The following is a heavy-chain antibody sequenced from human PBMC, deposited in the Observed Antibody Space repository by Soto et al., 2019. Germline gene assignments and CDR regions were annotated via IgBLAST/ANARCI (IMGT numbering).Heavy chain of an antibody. CDR1: GGSISSSSYY. Sequence: SENLSLTCTVSGGSISSSSYYWGWIRQPPGKGLEWIGSIYYTGTTYYNPSLKSRVTISVDTSKNQFYLRLSSVTVADSAVYYCARHLAYHKVDYLGQGTLVT. CDR2: IYYTGTT. V-gene: IGHV4-39*01. J-gene: IGHJ4*02. CDR3: ARHLAYHKVDY.